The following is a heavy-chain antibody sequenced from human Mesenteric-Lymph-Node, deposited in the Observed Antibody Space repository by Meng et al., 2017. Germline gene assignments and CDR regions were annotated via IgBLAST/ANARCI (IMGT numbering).Heavy chain of an antibody. CDR3: ARDTPGLLFDY. Sequence: EVQLVESGGGLGKPGGSLRLSCAASGFTFSSYTMNWVRRAPGKGLEWVSSISSSSNYIYSADSVKGRFTIFRDNAKNSLYLQMNSLRAEDTAVYYCARDTPGLLFDYWGQGTLVTVSS. CDR1: GFTFSSYT. J-gene: IGHJ4*02. CDR2: ISSSSNYI. D-gene: IGHD5-18*01. V-gene: IGHV3-21*01.